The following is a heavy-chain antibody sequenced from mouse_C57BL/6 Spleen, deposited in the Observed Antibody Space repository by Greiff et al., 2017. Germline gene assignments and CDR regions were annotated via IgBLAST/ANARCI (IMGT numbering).Heavy chain of an antibody. CDR3: ARGGDDETEGFDY. CDR1: GYTFTSYW. J-gene: IGHJ2*01. V-gene: IGHV1-53*01. Sequence: QVQLQQPGTELVKPGASVTLSCKASGYTFTSYWMHWVKQRPGPGLEWIGNLHPSNGGTNYNEKFQSKATLTVDKSSSTAYKQLSSLTSEASAVDYCARGGDDETEGFDYWGQGTTRTVAS. CDR2: LHPSNGGT.